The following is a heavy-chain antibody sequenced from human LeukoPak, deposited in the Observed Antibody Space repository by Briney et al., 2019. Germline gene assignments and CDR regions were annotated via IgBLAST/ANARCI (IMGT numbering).Heavy chain of an antibody. CDR1: GFTDSSNY. CDR3: ARGGTAMGYYGMDV. V-gene: IGHV3-53*01. J-gene: IGHJ6*02. D-gene: IGHD5-18*01. Sequence: GGSLRLSCAASGFTDSSNYMSWVRQAPGKGLEWVSVIYSGGSTYYADSVKGRFTISRDNSKNTLYLQMNSLRAEDTAVYYCARGGTAMGYYGMDVWGQGTTVTVSS. CDR2: IYSGGST.